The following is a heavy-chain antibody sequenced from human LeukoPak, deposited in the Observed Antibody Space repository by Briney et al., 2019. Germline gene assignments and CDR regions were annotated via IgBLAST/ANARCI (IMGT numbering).Heavy chain of an antibody. CDR1: GYTFTSYG. D-gene: IGHD3-9*01. Sequence: GASVKVSCKASGYTFTSYGISWVRQAPGQGLEWMGWISAYNGNTNYAQKLQGRVTMTTDTSTSTAYMELRSLRSDDTAVYYCARTVLRYFDWLLFPVSGEDYWGQGTLVTVSS. V-gene: IGHV1-18*01. J-gene: IGHJ4*02. CDR3: ARTVLRYFDWLLFPVSGEDY. CDR2: ISAYNGNT.